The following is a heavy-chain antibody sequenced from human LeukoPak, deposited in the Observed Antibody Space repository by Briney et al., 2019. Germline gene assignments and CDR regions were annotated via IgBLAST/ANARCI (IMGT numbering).Heavy chain of an antibody. V-gene: IGHV4-59*02. CDR3: ARTSGSSTVWYFDL. J-gene: IGHJ2*01. Sequence: SETLSLTCSVSGGSVDINYWSWIRQPPGKGLEWIGYTYYNGRTDYNPSLRSRATVSVDASNNQFSLRLSSVTTADTAVYFCARTSGSSTVWYFDLWGRGTLVTVSS. CDR2: TYYNGRT. D-gene: IGHD1-26*01. CDR1: GGSVDINY.